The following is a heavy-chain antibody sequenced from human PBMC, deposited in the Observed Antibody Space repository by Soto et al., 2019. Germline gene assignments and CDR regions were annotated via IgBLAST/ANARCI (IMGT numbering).Heavy chain of an antibody. J-gene: IGHJ4*02. V-gene: IGHV1-18*01. CDR1: AYTFTNYA. CDR2: ISGDNGNT. D-gene: IGHD2-15*01. CDR3: ATGLLGYCSGGRCYSDS. Sequence: QVQLVQSGAEVKKPGASVRVSCQTSAYTFTNYAVSWVRQAPGQGLEWMGWISGDNGNTIYAQKFQGRVTMTTDTSTRKAYMELRSLRSDDTAVYYCATGLLGYCSGGRCYSDSWGQGTVVTVSS.